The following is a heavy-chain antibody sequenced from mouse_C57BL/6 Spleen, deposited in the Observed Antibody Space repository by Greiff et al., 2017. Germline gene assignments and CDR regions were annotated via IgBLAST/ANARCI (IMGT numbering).Heavy chain of an antibody. Sequence: QVQLQQSGAELVKPGASVKISCKASGYAFSSYWMNWVKQRPGKGLEWIGQIYPGDGDTNYNGKFKGKATLTADKSSSTAYMQLSGLTSEDSAVYFCASALLGGAFDYWGQGTTLTVSS. J-gene: IGHJ2*01. D-gene: IGHD2-10*01. CDR3: ASALLGGAFDY. CDR2: IYPGDGDT. CDR1: GYAFSSYW. V-gene: IGHV1-80*01.